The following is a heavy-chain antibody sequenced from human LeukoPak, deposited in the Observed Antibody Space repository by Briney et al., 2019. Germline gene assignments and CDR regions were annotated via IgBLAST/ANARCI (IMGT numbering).Heavy chain of an antibody. Sequence: GGSLRLSCAASGFTFSSHWMSWVRQAPGKGLEWVANIKQDESEKYYVDSVKGRFTISRDNAKNSLYLQMNSLRAEDTAIYYCAKDYCSSTSCPQKDWGQGTLVTVSS. D-gene: IGHD2-2*01. V-gene: IGHV3-7*03. CDR2: IKQDESEK. J-gene: IGHJ4*02. CDR1: GFTFSSHW. CDR3: AKDYCSSTSCPQKD.